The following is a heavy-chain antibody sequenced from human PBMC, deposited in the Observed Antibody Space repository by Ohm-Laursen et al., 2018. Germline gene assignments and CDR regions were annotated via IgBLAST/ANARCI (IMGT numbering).Heavy chain of an antibody. CDR3: AKGTYYYDSSGYYYFDY. Sequence: SLRLSCAASGFTFSSYGMHWVRQAPGKGLEWVAVISYDGSNKYYADSVKGRFTISRDNSKNTLYLQMNSLRAEDTAVYYCAKGTYYYDSSGYYYFDYWGQGTLVTVSS. D-gene: IGHD3-22*01. J-gene: IGHJ4*02. CDR2: ISYDGSNK. V-gene: IGHV3-30*18. CDR1: GFTFSSYG.